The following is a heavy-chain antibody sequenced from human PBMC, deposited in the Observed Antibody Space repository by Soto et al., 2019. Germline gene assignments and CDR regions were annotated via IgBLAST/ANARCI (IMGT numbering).Heavy chain of an antibody. Sequence: PGGSLRLSCAASGFTFSSYWMSWVRQAPGKGLEWVANIKQDGSEKYYVDSVKGRFTISRDNAKNSLYLQMNSLRAEDTAVYYCASDYWTSMATIPLYYYYYGMDVWGQGTTVTVSS. V-gene: IGHV3-7*03. J-gene: IGHJ6*02. CDR1: GFTFSSYW. CDR3: ASDYWTSMATIPLYYYYYGMDV. CDR2: IKQDGSEK. D-gene: IGHD5-12*01.